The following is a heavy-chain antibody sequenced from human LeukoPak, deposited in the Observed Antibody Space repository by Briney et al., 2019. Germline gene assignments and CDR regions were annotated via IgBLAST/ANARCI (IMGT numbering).Heavy chain of an antibody. Sequence: PSETLSLTCAVYGGSFSRYYWSWIRQSPGKGLEWIAEIDHRGDTNYNPSVKSRVTISVHTSKNQFSLKVRSLSAADTAVYYCARGATISETGYFDFWGQGTLVTVSS. CDR1: GGSFSRYY. V-gene: IGHV4-34*01. CDR2: IDHRGDT. D-gene: IGHD5-24*01. J-gene: IGHJ4*03. CDR3: ARGATISETGYFDF.